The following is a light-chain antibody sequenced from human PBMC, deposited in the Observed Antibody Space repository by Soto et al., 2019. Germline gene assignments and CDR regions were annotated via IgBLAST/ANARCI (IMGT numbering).Light chain of an antibody. CDR2: GAS. CDR3: QQYNNWTPIT. J-gene: IGKJ5*01. Sequence: EIVMTQSPATLSVSPGERATLSCRASQSVSSNLAWYQQKPGQAPRLLIYGASTRATGIPARFSGSGSGTEFTLTISSQQSEDFAVYYCQQYNNWTPITFGQGTRLEIK. V-gene: IGKV3-15*01. CDR1: QSVSSN.